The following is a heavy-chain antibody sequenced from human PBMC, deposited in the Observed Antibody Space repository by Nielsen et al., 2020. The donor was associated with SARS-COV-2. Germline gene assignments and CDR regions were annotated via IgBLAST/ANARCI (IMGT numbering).Heavy chain of an antibody. D-gene: IGHD3-3*01. Sequence: GESLKISCAASGFTFSSYAMSWVRQAPGKGLEWVSGIAGGGYIWHANADSVKGRFTISRDNSKNTVYLQMNSLRAEDTAVYHCAKDVWSGAHQIGPDYWGQGTLVTVSS. J-gene: IGHJ4*02. CDR3: AKDVWSGAHQIGPDY. CDR2: IAGGGYIWH. V-gene: IGHV3-23*01. CDR1: GFTFSSYA.